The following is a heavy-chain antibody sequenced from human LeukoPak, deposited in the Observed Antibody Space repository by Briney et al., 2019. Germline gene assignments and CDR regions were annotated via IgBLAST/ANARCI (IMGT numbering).Heavy chain of an antibody. CDR1: GGFISTYY. Sequence: SETLSLTCRVSGGFISTYYWSWIRQPPGKGLEWIGYIYYSGSTNYNPSLKSRVSISVDTSEKQFSLKLSSVTAADTAVYYCARDFSMVRGGYYGMDVWGQGTTVTVSS. CDR3: ARDFSMVRGGYYGMDV. CDR2: IYYSGST. J-gene: IGHJ6*02. V-gene: IGHV4-59*01. D-gene: IGHD3-10*01.